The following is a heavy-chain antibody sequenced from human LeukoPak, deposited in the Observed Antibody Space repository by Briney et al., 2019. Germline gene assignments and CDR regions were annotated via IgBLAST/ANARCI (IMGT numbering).Heavy chain of an antibody. Sequence: PPGGSLRLSCAASGFTFSSYWMHWVRQAPGKGLEWVAFIRYDGSNKYYADSVKGRFTISRDNAKNSLYLQMNSLRAEDTAVYYCARDWGYTPDYWGQGTLVTVSS. CDR2: IRYDGSNK. J-gene: IGHJ4*02. V-gene: IGHV3-30*02. D-gene: IGHD2-2*02. CDR1: GFTFSSYW. CDR3: ARDWGYTPDY.